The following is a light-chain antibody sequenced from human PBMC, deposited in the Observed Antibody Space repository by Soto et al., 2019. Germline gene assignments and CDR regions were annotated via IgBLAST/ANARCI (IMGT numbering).Light chain of an antibody. J-gene: IGKJ1*01. CDR1: QGIRND. Sequence: AIPMTQSPYSLSASVGDRVTITCRASQGIRNDLGWYQQKPGKAPKLLIYAASSLQSGVPSRFSGSGSGTDFTLTISSLQPDDFATYYCQQYNSYPWTFGQGTKVEIK. V-gene: IGKV1-6*01. CDR2: AAS. CDR3: QQYNSYPWT.